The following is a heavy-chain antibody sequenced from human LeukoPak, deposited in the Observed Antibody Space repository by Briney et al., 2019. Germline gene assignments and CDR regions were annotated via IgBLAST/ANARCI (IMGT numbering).Heavy chain of an antibody. CDR3: ARGKDVVVTALDY. CDR1: GFTFSSYE. V-gene: IGHV3-48*03. J-gene: IGHJ4*02. D-gene: IGHD2-21*02. CDR2: TSGSGRTI. Sequence: GGSLRLSCAASGFTFSSYEMNWVRQAPGKGLEWISYTSGSGRTINYAASVKGRFTISRDNAKNSLYLQMNSLRAEDTAVYYCARGKDVVVTALDYWGQGTLVTVSS.